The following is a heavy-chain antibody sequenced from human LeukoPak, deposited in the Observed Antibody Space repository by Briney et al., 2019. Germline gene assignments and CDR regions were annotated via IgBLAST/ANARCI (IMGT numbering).Heavy chain of an antibody. Sequence: GGSLRLSCAASGFTFSSYWMHWVRQAPGKGLVWVSRIKSDGSNTNYADSVKGRFTISRDNAKNTLHLQMNRLRAEDTAVYYCARGGYYGSGRYYFDSWGQGTLVTVSS. CDR2: IKSDGSNT. CDR1: GFTFSSYW. V-gene: IGHV3-74*01. CDR3: ARGGYYGSGRYYFDS. D-gene: IGHD3-3*01. J-gene: IGHJ4*02.